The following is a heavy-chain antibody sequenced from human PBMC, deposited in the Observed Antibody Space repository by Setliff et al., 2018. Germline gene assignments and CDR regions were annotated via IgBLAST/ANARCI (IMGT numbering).Heavy chain of an antibody. CDR1: GYSISSGHY. V-gene: IGHV4-38-2*02. CDR3: AGGRRYDYGWDFDY. D-gene: IGHD4-17*01. CDR2: ISHSGST. Sequence: SETLSLTCTVSGYSISSGHYWGWIRQPPGKGLEWIGSISHSGSTYYNPSLRSRVTISLDTSTNQFSPKLTSVTAADTAVYYCAGGRRYDYGWDFDYWGQGTLVTVSS. J-gene: IGHJ4*02.